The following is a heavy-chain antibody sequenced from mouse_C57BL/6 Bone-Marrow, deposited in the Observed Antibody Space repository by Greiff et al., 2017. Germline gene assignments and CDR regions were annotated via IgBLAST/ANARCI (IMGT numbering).Heavy chain of an antibody. CDR2: ISSGSSTI. V-gene: IGHV5-17*01. Sequence: EVHLVESGGGLVKPGGSLKLSCAASGFTFSDYGMHWVRQAPEKGLEWVAYISSGSSTIYYADTVKGRFTISRDNAKNTLFLQMTSLRSEDTAMYYCARKEDGTLTYWGQGTLVTVSA. D-gene: IGHD4-1*01. J-gene: IGHJ3*01. CDR3: ARKEDGTLTY. CDR1: GFTFSDYG.